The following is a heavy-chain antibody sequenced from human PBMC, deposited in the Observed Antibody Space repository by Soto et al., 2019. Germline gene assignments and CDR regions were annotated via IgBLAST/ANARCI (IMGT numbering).Heavy chain of an antibody. V-gene: IGHV3-33*01. D-gene: IGHD3-10*01. CDR2: IWYDGSNK. CDR3: ASSTYGSGGDDAFDI. CDR1: GFTFSSYG. J-gene: IGHJ3*02. Sequence: GGSLRLSCAASGFTFSSYGMHWVRQAPGKGLEWVAVIWYDGSNKYYADSVKGRFTISRDNSKNTLYLQMNSLRAEDTAVHYCASSTYGSGGDDAFDIWGQGTMVTVSS.